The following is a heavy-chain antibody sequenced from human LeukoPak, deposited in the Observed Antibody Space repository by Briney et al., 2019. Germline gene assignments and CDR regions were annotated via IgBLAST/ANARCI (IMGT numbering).Heavy chain of an antibody. CDR1: GFTFSSYW. CDR2: IKQDGSEK. J-gene: IGHJ6*03. V-gene: IGHV3-7*01. Sequence: PGGSLRLSCAASGFTFSSYWMSWVRQAPGKGLEWVANIKQDGSEKYYVDSVKGRFTTSRDNAKNSLYLQMNSLRAEDTAVYYCARLKEYYDFWSGDRGYYYYMDVWGKGTTVTVSS. D-gene: IGHD3-3*01. CDR3: ARLKEYYDFWSGDRGYYYYMDV.